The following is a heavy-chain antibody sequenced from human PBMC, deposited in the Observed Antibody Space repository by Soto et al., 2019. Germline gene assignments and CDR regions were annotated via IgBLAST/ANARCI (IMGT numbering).Heavy chain of an antibody. D-gene: IGHD5-12*01. J-gene: IGHJ3*02. CDR1: GFTFSSYW. V-gene: IGHV3-7*05. CDR3: VRDPYESVYGAFDI. CDR2: IKRDGSNE. Sequence: EVQLVESGGGLAQPGGSLRLSCEASGFTFSSYWMTWVRQAPGKGLEWVASIKRDGSNEHYGDSVKGRVTSSRGNAKNLVFMEMNSRRADDSAVYYCVRDPYESVYGAFDIWGQGKRVTVSS.